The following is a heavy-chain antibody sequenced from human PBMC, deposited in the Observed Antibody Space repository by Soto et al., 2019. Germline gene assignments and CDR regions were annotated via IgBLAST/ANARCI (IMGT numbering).Heavy chain of an antibody. CDR2: MTYGGGTA. CDR3: VSSSNGACND. V-gene: IGHV4-39*01. J-gene: IGHJ4*02. Sequence: SETLSLTCTVSGGPISISPYYWGWIRQSPGKGLEWIGSMTYGGGTAYYNSSLKSRVTISVDTATNQFSLRLSSVTAEDTAVYYCVSSSNGACNDWGQGTVVTVYS. CDR1: GGPISISPYY. D-gene: IGHD2-2*01.